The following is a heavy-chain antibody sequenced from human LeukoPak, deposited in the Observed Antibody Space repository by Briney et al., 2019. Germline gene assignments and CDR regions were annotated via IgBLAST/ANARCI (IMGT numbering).Heavy chain of an antibody. Sequence: GGSLRLSCAASGFTFSTYGMSWVRQAPGKGLEWVSSISGSGGTTYDADSVKGRFTISRDNSKNTLYLRMNSLRAEDTAVYYCAKVYTYGDSWGQGTLVTVSS. CDR1: GFTFSTYG. V-gene: IGHV3-23*01. D-gene: IGHD5-18*01. CDR2: ISGSGGTT. CDR3: AKVYTYGDS. J-gene: IGHJ4*02.